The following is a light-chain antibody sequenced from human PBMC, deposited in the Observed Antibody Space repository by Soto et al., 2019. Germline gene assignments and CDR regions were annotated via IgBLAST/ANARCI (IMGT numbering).Light chain of an antibody. CDR2: DAS. J-gene: IGKJ1*01. CDR1: QSVSSY. CDR3: QHYNSYSEA. Sequence: EIVLTQSPATLSLSPGERATLSCRASQSVSSYLAWYQQKPGQAPRLLIYDASTRAPGFPARFSGSGSGTEFTLTISSLQPDDFATYYCQHYNSYSEAFGQGTKVDI. V-gene: IGKV3-15*01.